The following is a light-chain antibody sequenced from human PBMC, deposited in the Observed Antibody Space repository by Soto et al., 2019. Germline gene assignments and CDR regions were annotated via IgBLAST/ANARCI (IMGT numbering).Light chain of an antibody. CDR2: SAS. J-gene: IGKJ1*01. V-gene: IGKV3-20*01. CDR3: QQYSASPRGT. Sequence: PGERATLSCRASRTVDGNYLAWYHQKPGQPPRLLIHSASTRAPGIPDRFSASGAGTDFTLTISRLEPEDSAVYYCQQYSASPRGTFGQGTKVDI. CDR1: RTVDGNY.